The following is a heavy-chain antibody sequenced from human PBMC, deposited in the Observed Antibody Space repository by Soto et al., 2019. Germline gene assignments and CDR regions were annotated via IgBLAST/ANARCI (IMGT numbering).Heavy chain of an antibody. CDR3: ARGAFEEAFDY. V-gene: IGHV4-31*03. CDR1: GGSISSGGYY. J-gene: IGHJ4*02. CDR2: IYYSGST. Sequence: SETLSLTCTVSGGSISSGGYYWSWIRQHPGKGLEWIGYIYYSGSTYYNPSLKSRVTISVDTSKNQFSLKLSSVTAADTAVYYCARGAFEEAFDYWGQGTLVTVSS.